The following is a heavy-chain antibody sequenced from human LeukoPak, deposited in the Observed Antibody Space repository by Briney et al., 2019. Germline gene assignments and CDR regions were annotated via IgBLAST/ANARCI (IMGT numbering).Heavy chain of an antibody. Sequence: GESLEISCKGSGYSFTSYWIGWVRQMPGKGLEGMGIIYPGDSYTRYSPSFQGQVTISAAKSIRTAYLQWSSLKASETAMSSCARPPVGDWLTPDYWGQGTLVTVSS. CDR1: GYSFTSYW. J-gene: IGHJ4*02. CDR3: ARPPVGDWLTPDY. V-gene: IGHV5-51*01. CDR2: IYPGDSYT. D-gene: IGHD2-21*02.